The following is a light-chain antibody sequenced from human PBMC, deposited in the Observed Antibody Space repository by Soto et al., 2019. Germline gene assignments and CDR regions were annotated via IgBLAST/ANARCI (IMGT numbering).Light chain of an antibody. CDR1: QFLSSY. CDR3: HQRNK. J-gene: IGKJ5*01. V-gene: IGKV3-11*01. CDR2: DTS. Sequence: EVVLTHSPATLSFARGERATLSCRASQFLSSYLAWYQQKPGQPPRLLIYDTSNRATGIPARFSGSRSGTDFTLTISSLEPEDFGVYFCHQRNKFGQGTRLEIK.